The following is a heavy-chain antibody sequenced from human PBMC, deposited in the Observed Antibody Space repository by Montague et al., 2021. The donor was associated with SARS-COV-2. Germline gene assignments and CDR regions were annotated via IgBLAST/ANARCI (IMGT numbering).Heavy chain of an antibody. D-gene: IGHD3-9*01. Sequence: SLRLSCAASGFTLSSYEMNWVRQAPGKGLEWVSYITSSGSTIYYADFVKGRFTISRDNAKNSLFLQMNSLRAEDTAVYYCARDLRDYDILTGYLWGQGTLVTVSS. CDR1: GFTLSSYE. CDR2: ITSSGSTI. V-gene: IGHV3-48*03. J-gene: IGHJ4*02. CDR3: ARDLRDYDILTGYL.